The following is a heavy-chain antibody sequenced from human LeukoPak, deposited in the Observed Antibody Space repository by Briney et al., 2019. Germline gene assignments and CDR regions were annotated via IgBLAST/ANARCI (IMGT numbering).Heavy chain of an antibody. V-gene: IGHV3-30-3*01. Sequence: GRSLRLSCAASGFTFSSYAMHWVRQAPGKGLEWVAVISYDGSNKYYADSVKGRFTISRDNSKNTLYLQMNSLRAEDTAVYYCARRWGRSFDYWGQGTLVTVSS. CDR3: ARRWGRSFDY. D-gene: IGHD3-16*01. CDR1: GFTFSSYA. J-gene: IGHJ4*02. CDR2: ISYDGSNK.